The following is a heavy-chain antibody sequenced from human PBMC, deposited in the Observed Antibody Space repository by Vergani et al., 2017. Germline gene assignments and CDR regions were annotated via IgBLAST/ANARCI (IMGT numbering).Heavy chain of an antibody. CDR2: ISGSGGST. Sequence: EVQLLESGGGLVQPGGSLRLSCAASGFTFSSYAMSWVRQAPGKGLGWVSAISGSGGSTYYADSVKGRFTISRDNSKNTLYLQMNSLRAEATAVYYCAKDSPGYGSGSPHYWGQGTLVTVSS. CDR1: GFTFSSYA. D-gene: IGHD3-10*01. CDR3: AKDSPGYGSGSPHY. J-gene: IGHJ4*02. V-gene: IGHV3-23*01.